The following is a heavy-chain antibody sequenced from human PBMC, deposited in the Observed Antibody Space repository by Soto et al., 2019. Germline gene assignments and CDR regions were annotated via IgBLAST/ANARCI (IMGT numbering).Heavy chain of an antibody. CDR2: IVGGSGNT. CDR3: AARRSGLYAMDV. D-gene: IGHD1-26*01. CDR1: VFTFSTSA. J-gene: IGHJ6*02. Sequence: GASVKVSCKAYVFTFSTSAVQCVRRARGQRPEWMGWIVGGSGNTNYAQNSQERVIITRDMSTSTVYMELSSLRSDDTAVYFCAARRSGLYAMDVWGQGTTVTVSS. V-gene: IGHV1-58*01.